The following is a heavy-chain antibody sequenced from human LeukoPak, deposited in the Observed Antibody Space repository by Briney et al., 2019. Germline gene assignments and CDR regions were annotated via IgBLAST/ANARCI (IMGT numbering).Heavy chain of an antibody. Sequence: GGSLRLSCAASGFTFSSYAMSWVRQAPGKGLEWVSAISGSGGSTYYADSVKGRFTISRDNSKNTLYLRMNSLRAEDTAVYYCAKGGTYYDYVWGSYRHTEAYYFDYWGQGTLVTVSS. CDR1: GFTFSSYA. V-gene: IGHV3-23*01. CDR2: ISGSGGST. J-gene: IGHJ4*02. CDR3: AKGGTYYDYVWGSYRHTEAYYFDY. D-gene: IGHD3-16*02.